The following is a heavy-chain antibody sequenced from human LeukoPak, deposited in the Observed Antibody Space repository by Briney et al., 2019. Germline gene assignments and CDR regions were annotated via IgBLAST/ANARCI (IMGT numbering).Heavy chain of an antibody. J-gene: IGHJ5*02. CDR2: IWYDGSNK. V-gene: IGHV3-33*01. Sequence: GRSLRLSCAASGFTFSSYGMHWVRQAPGKGLEWVAVIWYDGSNKYYADSVKGRFTISRDNSKNTLYLQMNSLRAEGTAVYYCARDAISDYGDYTLANWFDPWGQGTLVTVSS. D-gene: IGHD4-17*01. CDR1: GFTFSSYG. CDR3: ARDAISDYGDYTLANWFDP.